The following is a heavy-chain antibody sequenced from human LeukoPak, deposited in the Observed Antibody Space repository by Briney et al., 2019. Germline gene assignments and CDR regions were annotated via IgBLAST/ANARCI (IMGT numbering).Heavy chain of an antibody. J-gene: IGHJ3*02. D-gene: IGHD3-9*01. CDR3: ANFDGDSQAFLI. V-gene: IGHV3-30*18. CDR1: GFTFTNYN. Sequence: GGSLRLSCAASGFTFTNYNMHWVRQTPGKGLQWVAAILYDGSKKYYADSVKGRFSVYRDNSNYTLYLQMNSLKTEDTAVYSCANFDGDSQAFLIWGQGTMVTVSS. CDR2: ILYDGSKK.